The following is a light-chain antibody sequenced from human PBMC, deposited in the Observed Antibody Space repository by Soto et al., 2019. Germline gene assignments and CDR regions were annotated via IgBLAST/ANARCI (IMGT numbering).Light chain of an antibody. J-gene: IGKJ4*01. CDR1: QGIATY. Sequence: DVQMTQSPSSLSAFVGDRVTITCRASQGIATYLAWFQQKPGKVPKLLIYATSTLQSGAPSRFSGSGSGTDFTLTISSLQPEDVGTYYCQKYNSAPLTFGRGTKVEIK. CDR2: ATS. CDR3: QKYNSAPLT. V-gene: IGKV1-27*01.